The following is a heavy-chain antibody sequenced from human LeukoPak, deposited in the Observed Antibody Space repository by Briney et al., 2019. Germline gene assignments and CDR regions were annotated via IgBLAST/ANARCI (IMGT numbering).Heavy chain of an antibody. V-gene: IGHV3-21*01. D-gene: IGHD1-26*01. CDR1: GFTFINYN. J-gene: IGHJ4*02. CDR3: ARDQGVGATATNFDY. CDR2: ISSISTYI. Sequence: GGSLRLSCAASGFTFINYNMNWVRQAPGKGLEWVSFISSISTYIFYADSVKGRFTISRDNAKNSLYLQMNSLRDGDTAVYYCARDQGVGATATNFDYWGQGTLVTVSS.